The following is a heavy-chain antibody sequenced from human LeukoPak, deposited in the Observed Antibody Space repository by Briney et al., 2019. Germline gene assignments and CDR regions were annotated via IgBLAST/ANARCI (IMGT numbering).Heavy chain of an antibody. V-gene: IGHV4-34*01. D-gene: IGHD2-21*02. J-gene: IGHJ1*01. CDR2: IYRGNT. Sequence: SETLSLTCAVYGGSFSDYFWTWVRQSPGKGLEWIAEIYRGNTNYSPSLKSRATTSVDTSKNQFSLRLSSVTAADTAVYYCARGDADCWECFHHWDQGTLVTVSS. CDR3: ARGDADCWECFHH. CDR1: GGSFSDYF.